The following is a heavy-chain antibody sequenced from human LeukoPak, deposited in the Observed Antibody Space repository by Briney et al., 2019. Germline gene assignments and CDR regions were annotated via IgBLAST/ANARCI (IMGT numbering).Heavy chain of an antibody. Sequence: ASVKVSCKASGYTFTSYGISWVRQAPGQGLEWMGWISAYNGNTNYAQKLQGRVTMTTDTSTSTAYMELRSLRSDDTAVYYCARDGPLMVRGVITAFDIWGQGTMVTVSS. V-gene: IGHV1-18*04. CDR3: ARDGPLMVRGVITAFDI. CDR2: ISAYNGNT. CDR1: GYTFTSYG. D-gene: IGHD3-10*01. J-gene: IGHJ3*02.